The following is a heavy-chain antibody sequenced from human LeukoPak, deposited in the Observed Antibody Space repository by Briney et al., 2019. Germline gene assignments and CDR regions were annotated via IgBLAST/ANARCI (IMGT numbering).Heavy chain of an antibody. CDR1: GFTFRASG. D-gene: IGHD6-19*01. Sequence: GGSLRLSCAASGFTFRASGMYWVRQAPGKGLEWVAFIRYDGSNKYYAGSVKGRFTISRDNSKNTLYLQMNSLRAEDTAVYYCAKDEASRIAVAGFFDYWGQGTLVTVSS. CDR3: AKDEASRIAVAGFFDY. V-gene: IGHV3-30*02. CDR2: IRYDGSNK. J-gene: IGHJ4*02.